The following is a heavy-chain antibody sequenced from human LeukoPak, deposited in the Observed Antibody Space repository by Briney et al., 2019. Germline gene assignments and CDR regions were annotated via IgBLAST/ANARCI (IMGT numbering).Heavy chain of an antibody. CDR2: INPNSGGT. CDR3: ARLGGGNYGSLFCDY. J-gene: IGHJ4*02. CDR1: GYTFIGYY. V-gene: IGHV1-2*06. Sequence: ASVKVSCKASGYTFIGYYMHWVRQAPGQGLEWMGRINPNSGGTNYAQKFQGRVTMTRDTSISTAYMERSRLRSDDTAGYYCARLGGGNYGSLFCDYWGQGTLVTVSS. D-gene: IGHD3-10*01.